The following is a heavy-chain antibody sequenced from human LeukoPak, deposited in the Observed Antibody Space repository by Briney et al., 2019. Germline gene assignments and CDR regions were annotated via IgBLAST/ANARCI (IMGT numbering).Heavy chain of an antibody. Sequence: SETLSLTCTVSGASVGSASYHWSWIRQPPGGGLEWIGYIYYISNTNYNPSLKSRVTMSVDPSKNQFSLKLNSVTAADTAVYYCARTQSQSGSYRYYFGYWGQGTLVTVSS. CDR1: GASVGSASYH. CDR3: ARTQSQSGSYRYYFGY. CDR2: IYYISNT. J-gene: IGHJ4*02. D-gene: IGHD1-26*01. V-gene: IGHV4-61*01.